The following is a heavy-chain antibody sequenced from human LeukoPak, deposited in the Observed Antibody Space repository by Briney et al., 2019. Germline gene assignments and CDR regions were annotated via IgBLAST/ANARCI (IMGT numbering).Heavy chain of an antibody. CDR2: IYPGDSDT. J-gene: IGHJ4*02. CDR1: GYSFANQW. V-gene: IGHV5-51*01. D-gene: IGHD6-13*01. CDR3: ARSGSSWSHLDY. Sequence: GESLKISCKGSGYSFANQWTGWVRQMSGKGLEWMGIIYPGDSDTRYSPSFQGQVTISADKSINTAYLQWSSLKASDTAMYYCARSGSSWSHLDYWGQGTRVTVSS.